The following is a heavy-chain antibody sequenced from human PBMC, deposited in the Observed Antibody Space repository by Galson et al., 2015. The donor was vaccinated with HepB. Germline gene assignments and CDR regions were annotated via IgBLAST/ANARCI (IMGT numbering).Heavy chain of an antibody. Sequence: SLRLSCAASGFTFSSYTIHWVRQAPGKGLEWVAVISYHGSNKYYADSVKGRFTISRDNFKNTLYLQMKSLRAEDTAVYYCARSRAKYQLLDYYYYPMDVWGQGTTVAVSS. CDR1: GFTFSSYT. V-gene: IGHV3-30*04. D-gene: IGHD2-2*01. J-gene: IGHJ6*02. CDR2: ISYHGSNK. CDR3: ARSRAKYQLLDYYYYPMDV.